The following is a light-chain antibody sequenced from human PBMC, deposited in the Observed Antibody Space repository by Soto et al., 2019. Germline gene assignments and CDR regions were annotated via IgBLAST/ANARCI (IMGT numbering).Light chain of an antibody. CDR2: EVR. J-gene: IGLJ1*01. CDR3: CSYTRTSIHYF. CDR1: SSDIGRYDY. V-gene: IGLV2-14*01. Sequence: QSALTQPAPVSGSPGQSITISCTETSSDIGRYDYVSWYQQRPGKAPKLMIYEVRYRHSGVSNRFSGSKSGNTASLTISGLEAEDEAVYYCCSYTRTSIHYFFGSGSMVTVL.